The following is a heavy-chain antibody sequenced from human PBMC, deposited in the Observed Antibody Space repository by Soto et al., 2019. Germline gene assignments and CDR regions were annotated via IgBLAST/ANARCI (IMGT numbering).Heavy chain of an antibody. V-gene: IGHV3-23*01. CDR1: GFTFSSYA. D-gene: IGHD3-3*01. J-gene: IGHJ4*02. Sequence: GGSLRLSCAASGFTFSSYAMSWVRQAPGKGLEWVPAISGSGGSTYYADSVKGRFTISRDNSKNTLYLQMNSLRAEDTAVYYCAKEGRLDDFWSGYRSDYWGQGTLVTVSS. CDR2: ISGSGGST. CDR3: AKEGRLDDFWSGYRSDY.